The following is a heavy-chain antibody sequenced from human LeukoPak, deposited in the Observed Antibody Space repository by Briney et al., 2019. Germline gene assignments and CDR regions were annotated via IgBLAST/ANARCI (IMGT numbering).Heavy chain of an antibody. V-gene: IGHV3-49*03. CDR3: TRHSGSYYEFDY. CDR2: IRSKGYGGTK. CDR1: GFTFGEYA. D-gene: IGHD1-26*01. Sequence: GGSLRLSCTASGFTFGEYAMNWFRQAPGKGLEWVGLIRSKGYGGTKEYAASVKGRFTISRDDSKSIAYLQMNSLKTEDTAVYYCTRHSGSYYEFDYWGQGTLVTVSS. J-gene: IGHJ4*02.